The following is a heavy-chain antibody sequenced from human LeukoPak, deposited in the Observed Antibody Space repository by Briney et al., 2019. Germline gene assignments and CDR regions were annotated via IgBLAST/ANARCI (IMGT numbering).Heavy chain of an antibody. D-gene: IGHD3-3*01. CDR2: ISYDGSNK. CDR3: ARPTLEWLLYDAFDI. CDR1: GFTFSSYG. V-gene: IGHV3-30*03. Sequence: PGGSLRLSCAASGFTFSSYGMHWVRQAPGKGLEWVAVISYDGSNKYYADSVKGRFTISRDNSKNTLYLQMNSLRAEDTAVYYCARPTLEWLLYDAFDIWGHGTMVTVSS. J-gene: IGHJ3*02.